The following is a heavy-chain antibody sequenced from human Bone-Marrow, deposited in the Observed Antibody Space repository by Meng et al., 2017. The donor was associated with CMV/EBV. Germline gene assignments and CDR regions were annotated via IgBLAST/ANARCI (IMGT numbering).Heavy chain of an antibody. D-gene: IGHD6-13*01. J-gene: IGHJ6*02. CDR1: GFTFSSYG. V-gene: IGHV3-30*02. CDR3: AKGRNSSSWYPWALDSPPYYYGMDV. Sequence: GESLKISCAASGFTFSSYGMHWVRQAPGKGLEWVAFIRYDGSNKYYADSVKGRFTISRDNSKNTLYLQMNSLRAEDTAVYYCAKGRNSSSWYPWALDSPPYYYGMDVWGQGTTVTVSS. CDR2: IRYDGSNK.